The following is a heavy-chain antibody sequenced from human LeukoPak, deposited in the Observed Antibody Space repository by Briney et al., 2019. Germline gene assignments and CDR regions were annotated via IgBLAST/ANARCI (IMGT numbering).Heavy chain of an antibody. D-gene: IGHD3-9*01. V-gene: IGHV3-11*01. CDR3: ASPHVLRYFDWLSEHAFDI. Sequence: TGGSLRLSCAASGFTFSDYYMSWIRQAPGKGLEWVSYISSSGSTIYYADSVKGRFTISRDNAKNSLYLQMNSLRAEDTAVYYCASPHVLRYFDWLSEHAFDIWGQGTMVTVSS. CDR2: ISSSGSTI. J-gene: IGHJ3*02. CDR1: GFTFSDYY.